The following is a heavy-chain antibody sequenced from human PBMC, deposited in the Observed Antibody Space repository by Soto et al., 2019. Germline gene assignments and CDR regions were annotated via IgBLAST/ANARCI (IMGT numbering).Heavy chain of an antibody. Sequence: SETLSLTCTVSGGSISSGGYYWSWIRQHPGKGLEWIGYIYYSGSTYYNPSLKSRVTISVDTSKNQFSLKLSSVTAADTAVYYCAREGIQLWAYYFDYWGQGTLVTVSS. J-gene: IGHJ4*02. D-gene: IGHD5-18*01. CDR1: GGSISSGGYY. V-gene: IGHV4-31*03. CDR3: AREGIQLWAYYFDY. CDR2: IYYSGST.